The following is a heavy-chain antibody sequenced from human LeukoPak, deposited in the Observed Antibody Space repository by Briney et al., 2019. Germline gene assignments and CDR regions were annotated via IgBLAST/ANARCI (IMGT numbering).Heavy chain of an antibody. CDR1: GGSISSSSYY. V-gene: IGHV4-39*07. CDR3: ASNLGWLDP. CDR2: IYYSGST. J-gene: IGHJ5*02. Sequence: SETLSLTCTVSGGSISSSSYYWGWIRQPPGKGLEWIGSIYYSGSTYYNPPLKSRVTISVDTSKNQFSLKLSSVTAADTAVYYCASNLGWLDPWGQGTLVTVSS.